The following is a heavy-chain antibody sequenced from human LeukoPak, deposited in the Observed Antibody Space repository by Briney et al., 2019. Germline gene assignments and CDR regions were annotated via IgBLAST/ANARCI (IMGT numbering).Heavy chain of an antibody. CDR3: ARDLYDHFLDY. D-gene: IGHD3-3*01. CDR2: VRLDGSDH. CDR1: GFTFSDYG. V-gene: IGHV3-33*01. J-gene: IGHJ4*02. Sequence: GGSLRLSCAASGFTFSDYGIHWVRQAPGKGLQWVAVVRLDGSDHYHEDYVKGRFTISRDNSKNTVYLQMNSLRAEDTAVYYCARDLYDHFLDYWGQGTVVTVSS.